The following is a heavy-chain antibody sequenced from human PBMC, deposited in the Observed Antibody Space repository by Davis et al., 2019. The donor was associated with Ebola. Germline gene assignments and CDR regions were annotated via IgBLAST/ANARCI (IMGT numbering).Heavy chain of an antibody. CDR1: GFTFDDYA. CDR3: VSLLH. Sequence: PGGSLRLSCAASGFTFDDYAMHWVRHAPGKGLEWVSGISWNSGSIGYADSVKGRFTISRDNAKNSLYLQMNSLRVEDTAMYYCVSLLHWGQGARVTVSS. J-gene: IGHJ4*02. V-gene: IGHV3-9*01. CDR2: ISWNSGSI.